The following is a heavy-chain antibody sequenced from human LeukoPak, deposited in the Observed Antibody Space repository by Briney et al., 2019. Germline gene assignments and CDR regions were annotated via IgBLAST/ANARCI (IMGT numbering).Heavy chain of an antibody. D-gene: IGHD5-24*01. J-gene: IGHJ4*02. CDR3: ARHGVATITLFDY. V-gene: IGHV4-59*08. CDR2: IYYSGST. CDR1: GGSISSHY. Sequence: SETLSLTCTVSGGSISSHYWSWIRQPPGKGLEWIGYIYYSGSTNYNPSLKSRVTISVDTSKNQFSLKLSSVTAADTAVYYCARHGVATITLFDYWGQGTLVTVSS.